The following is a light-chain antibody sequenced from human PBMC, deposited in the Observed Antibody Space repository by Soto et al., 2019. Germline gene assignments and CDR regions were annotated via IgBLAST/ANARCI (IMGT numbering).Light chain of an antibody. J-gene: IGKJ1*01. CDR3: QERSTLPRLT. CDR1: QSVGTF. CDR2: DAS. V-gene: IGKV3-11*01. Sequence: EIVLTQSPATLSLSPGERATLSCRASQSVGTFVAWFQQRPGQAPRVLIYDASSRATGIPVRFSGSGSGTDFTLTISSLEPEDFAVYYCQERSTLPRLTFGHGTKVE.